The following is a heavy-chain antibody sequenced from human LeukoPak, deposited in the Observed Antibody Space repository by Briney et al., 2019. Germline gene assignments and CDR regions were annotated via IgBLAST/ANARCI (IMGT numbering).Heavy chain of an antibody. J-gene: IGHJ6*03. CDR1: GFTFSSYA. CDR2: ISYDGSNK. D-gene: IGHD3-10*01. CDR3: ARGSYEYYYMDV. V-gene: IGHV3-30*04. Sequence: GGSLRLSCAASGFTFSSYAMHWVRQAPGKGLEWVAVISYDGSNKYYADSVKGRFTISRDNSKNTLYLQMNSLRAEDTAVYYCARGSYEYYYMDVWGKGTTVTVSS.